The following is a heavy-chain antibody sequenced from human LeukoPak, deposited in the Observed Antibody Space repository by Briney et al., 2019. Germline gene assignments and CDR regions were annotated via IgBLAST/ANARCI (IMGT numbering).Heavy chain of an antibody. D-gene: IGHD3-10*01. V-gene: IGHV4-38-2*02. CDR1: GYSISSGYY. CDR2: IYHSGST. CDR3: ARRLQRMVRGVILNWFDP. J-gene: IGHJ5*02. Sequence: SETLSLTCTVSGYSISSGYYWGWIRQPPGKGLEWIGSIYHSGSTYYNPSLKSRVTISVDTSKNQFSLKLSSMTAADTAVYYCARRLQRMVRGVILNWFDPWGQGTLVTVSS.